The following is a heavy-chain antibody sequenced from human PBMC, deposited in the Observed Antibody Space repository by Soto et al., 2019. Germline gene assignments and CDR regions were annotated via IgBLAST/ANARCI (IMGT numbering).Heavy chain of an antibody. CDR2: ISNDGNYQ. J-gene: IGHJ4*02. D-gene: IGHD2-15*01. V-gene: IGHV3-30*03. CDR3: ARSLGGSSYFVPDF. CDR1: GFTFSSYG. Sequence: QEQLVESGGGVVQPGKSLILSCVASGFTFSSYGMQWVRQAPDKGLEWVAVISNDGNYQYYADSVKGRLTISRDNSKNTVYLQMNSLRGEDTAVYYCARSLGGSSYFVPDFWGQGTLVTVSS.